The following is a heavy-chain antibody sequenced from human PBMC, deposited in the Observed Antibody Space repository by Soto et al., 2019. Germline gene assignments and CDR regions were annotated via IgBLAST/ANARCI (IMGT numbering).Heavy chain of an antibody. CDR1: GFTFSSYG. V-gene: IGHV3-33*01. CDR3: ASLGFTGQRYCSGGSCYLFDY. J-gene: IGHJ4*02. D-gene: IGHD2-15*01. Sequence: GGSLRLSCAASGFTFSSYGMHWVRQAPGKGLEWVAVIWYDGSNKYYADSVKGRFTISRDNSRNKLYLQMNSLRAEDTAVYYCASLGFTGQRYCSGGSCYLFDYWGQGTLVTVSS. CDR2: IWYDGSNK.